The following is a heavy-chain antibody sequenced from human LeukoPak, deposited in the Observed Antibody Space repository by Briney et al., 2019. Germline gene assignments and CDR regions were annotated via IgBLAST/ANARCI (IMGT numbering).Heavy chain of an antibody. V-gene: IGHV3-23*01. J-gene: IGHJ4*02. CDR3: AKDHFSRPRSEDY. Sequence: GGSLRLSCAASGFTFSSYAMTWVRQAPGKGLEWVSGISGGGGSTYYADSVKGRFTISRDNSKNTLYLQMNSLRAEDTAVYYCAKDHFSRPRSEDYWGQGTLVTVSS. CDR2: ISGGGGST. D-gene: IGHD2/OR15-2a*01. CDR1: GFTFSSYA.